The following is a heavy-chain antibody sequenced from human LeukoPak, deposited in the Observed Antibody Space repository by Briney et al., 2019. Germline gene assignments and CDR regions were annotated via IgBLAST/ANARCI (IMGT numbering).Heavy chain of an antibody. CDR1: GFTFSRYT. CDR3: ARDRRGGYEDYYYYYMDV. V-gene: IGHV3-21*01. D-gene: IGHD5-12*01. Sequence: PGGSLRLSCAGSGFTFSRYTMNWVRQAPGKGLEWVSSISSGSIDMYYADSVKGRFTISRDNAKNSVYLQMNSLRAEDTAVYYCARDRRGGYEDYYYYYMDVWGKGTTVTVSS. J-gene: IGHJ6*03. CDR2: ISSGSIDM.